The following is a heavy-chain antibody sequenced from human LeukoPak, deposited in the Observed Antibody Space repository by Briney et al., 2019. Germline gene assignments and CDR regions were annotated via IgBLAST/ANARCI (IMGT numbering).Heavy chain of an antibody. CDR3: ARVGGLYYYYYGMDV. CDR1: GGTLSSYA. V-gene: IGHV1-69*01. CDR2: TIPIFGTA. D-gene: IGHD3-16*01. J-gene: IGHJ6*02. Sequence: SVKVSCKASGGTLSSYAISWVRQAPGQGLEWMGGTIPIFGTANYAQKFQGRVTITADESTSTAYMELSSLRSEDTAVYYCARVGGLYYYYYGMDVWGQGTTVTVSS.